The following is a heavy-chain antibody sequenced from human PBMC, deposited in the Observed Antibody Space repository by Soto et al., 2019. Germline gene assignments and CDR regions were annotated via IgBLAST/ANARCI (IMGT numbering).Heavy chain of an antibody. Sequence: LSLTCTLSGDSISSYYWTWIRQPPGKGLEWIGYGHYSGSSKYNPSLKSRVSISVDTSKNQFSLKLSSVTAADTAFYYCSRDLGSVLSDWGQGTLVTVSS. J-gene: IGHJ4*02. V-gene: IGHV4-59*01. CDR3: SRDLGSVLSD. CDR2: GHYSGSS. CDR1: GDSISSYY. D-gene: IGHD2-8*02.